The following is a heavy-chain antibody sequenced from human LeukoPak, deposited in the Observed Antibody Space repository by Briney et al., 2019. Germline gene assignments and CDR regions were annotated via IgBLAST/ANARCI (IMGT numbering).Heavy chain of an antibody. J-gene: IGHJ5*02. Sequence: SETLSLTCTVSGGSISSYYWSWIRQPPGKGLEWIGYIYYSGSTNYNPSLKSRVTIPVDASKNQFSLKLSSVTAADTAVYYCARVNYYDSSARFDPWGQGTLVTVSS. CDR1: GGSISSYY. CDR3: ARVNYYDSSARFDP. V-gene: IGHV4-59*01. D-gene: IGHD3-22*01. CDR2: IYYSGST.